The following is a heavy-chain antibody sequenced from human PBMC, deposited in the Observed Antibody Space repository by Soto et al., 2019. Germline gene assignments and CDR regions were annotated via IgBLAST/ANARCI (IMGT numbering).Heavy chain of an antibody. CDR1: GGSFSGYY. Sequence: KTSETLSLTCAVYGGSFSGYYWSWIRQPPGKGLEWIGEINHSGSTNYNPSLKSRVTISVDTSKNQFSLKLSSVTAADTAVYYCAAYCSGGSCYPGGYYYYGMDVWGQGTTGTVS. CDR3: AAYCSGGSCYPGGYYYYGMDV. J-gene: IGHJ6*02. CDR2: INHSGST. V-gene: IGHV4-34*01. D-gene: IGHD2-15*01.